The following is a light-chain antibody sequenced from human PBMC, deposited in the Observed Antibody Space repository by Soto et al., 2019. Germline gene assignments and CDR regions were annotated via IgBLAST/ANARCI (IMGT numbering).Light chain of an antibody. CDR1: QDLNSY. V-gene: IGKV1D-16*01. Sequence: DVQMTQSPSSLSASVGDRVTITCRASQDLNSYLAWYQQKPGNAPKSLIYGASSLQTGVPSRFSGSESGTDFTLTISNLQPEDSATYYCQQYNIYPLTFGGGTKVEIK. CDR2: GAS. J-gene: IGKJ4*01. CDR3: QQYNIYPLT.